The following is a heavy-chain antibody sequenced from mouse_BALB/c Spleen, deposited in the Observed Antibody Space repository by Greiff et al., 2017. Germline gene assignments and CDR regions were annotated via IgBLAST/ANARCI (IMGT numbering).Heavy chain of an antibody. J-gene: IGHJ4*01. CDR3: AREVERAYYYGSSPHAMDY. CDR2: IWAGGST. CDR1: GFSLTSYG. D-gene: IGHD1-1*01. V-gene: IGHV2-9*02. Sequence: VKLQESGPGLVAPSQSLSITCTVSGFSLTSYGVHWVRQPPGKGLEWLGVIWAGGSTNYNSALMSRLSISKDNSKSQVFLKMNSLQTDDTAMYYCAREVERAYYYGSSPHAMDYWGQGTSVTVSS.